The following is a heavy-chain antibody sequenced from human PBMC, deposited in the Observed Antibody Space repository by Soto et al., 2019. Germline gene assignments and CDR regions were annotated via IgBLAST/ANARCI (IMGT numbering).Heavy chain of an antibody. V-gene: IGHV4-59*01. D-gene: IGHD6-19*01. CDR2: IYYSGST. CDR1: GCSISSYY. CDR3: ARERAVAGYYYYYGMDV. Sequence: SETLSLTCPFSGCSISSYYWSWIRQPPGKGLEWIGYIYYSGSTNYNPSLKSRVTISVDTSKNQFSLKLSSVTAADTAVYYCARERAVAGYYYYYGMDVWGQGTTVTVSS. J-gene: IGHJ6*02.